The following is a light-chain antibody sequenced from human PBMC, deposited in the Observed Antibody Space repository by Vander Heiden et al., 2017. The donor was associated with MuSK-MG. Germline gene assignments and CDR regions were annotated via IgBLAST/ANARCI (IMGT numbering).Light chain of an antibody. CDR2: DVS. CDR1: SSDVGGYND. CDR3: NSQTSSSNLLV. V-gene: IGLV2-14*01. Sequence: QSALTQPGSVAGSPGQSITISCTGTSSDVGGYNDVSWYQQHPGHAPKLMIYDVSSRRSGVPDRFSAAKYGTTASLTITVLQAEEEADYYCNSQTSSSNLLVFGGGTKLTVL. J-gene: IGLJ2*01.